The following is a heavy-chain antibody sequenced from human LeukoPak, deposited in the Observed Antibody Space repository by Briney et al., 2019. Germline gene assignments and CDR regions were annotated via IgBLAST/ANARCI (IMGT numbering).Heavy chain of an antibody. Sequence: GGSLRLSCSVSGFTFSTYVMHWVRQAPGKGLEYVSAISSNGDDTYYADSVKGRFTISRDNSKNTLYLQMSSLRADDTAVYYCAREGIVVVPAAIVAFDIWGQGTMVTVSS. D-gene: IGHD2-2*01. J-gene: IGHJ3*02. V-gene: IGHV3-64D*06. CDR3: AREGIVVVPAAIVAFDI. CDR2: ISSNGDDT. CDR1: GFTFSTYV.